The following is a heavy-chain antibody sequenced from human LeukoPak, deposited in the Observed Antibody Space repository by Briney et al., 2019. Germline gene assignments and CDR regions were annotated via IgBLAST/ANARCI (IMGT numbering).Heavy chain of an antibody. J-gene: IGHJ6*03. CDR1: GYSFTSYW. CDR3: ARQYNWNYEGYYYYMDV. D-gene: IGHD1-7*01. Sequence: GESLKISCKGSGYSFTSYWIGWVRQMPGKGLEWMGIIYPGDSDTRYSPSFQGQVTISVDKSISTAYLQWSSLKASDTAMYYCARQYNWNYEGYYYYMDVWGKGTTVTVSS. V-gene: IGHV5-51*01. CDR2: IYPGDSDT.